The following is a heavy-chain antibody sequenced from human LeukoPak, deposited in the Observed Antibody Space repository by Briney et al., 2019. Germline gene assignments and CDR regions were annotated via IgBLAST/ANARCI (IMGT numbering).Heavy chain of an antibody. CDR3: ARGPRYCSSTSCYRPYYFDY. V-gene: IGHV4-30-4*08. CDR2: IYYSGST. CDR1: GGSISSGDYY. J-gene: IGHJ4*02. D-gene: IGHD2-2*02. Sequence: SETLSLTCTVSGGSISSGDYYWSWIRQPPGKGLEWIGYIYYSGSTYYNPSLKSRVTISVDASKNQFSLKLSSMTAADTAVYYCARGPRYCSSTSCYRPYYFDYWGQGTLVTVSS.